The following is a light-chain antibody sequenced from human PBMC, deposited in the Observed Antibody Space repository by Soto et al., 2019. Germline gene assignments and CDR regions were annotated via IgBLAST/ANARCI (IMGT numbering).Light chain of an antibody. CDR1: QGVSAY. V-gene: IGKV1-39*01. CDR3: QHSYWTPHT. J-gene: IGKJ2*01. CDR2: SAS. Sequence: DIQMTQSPSSLSASVGARVTITCRASQGVSAYLLWYQPTQGRAPKLLIYSASNLVSGVPSRFSGRGSGTSFTLTISSRQPEDVATYYFQHSYWTPHTFGPGTMLE.